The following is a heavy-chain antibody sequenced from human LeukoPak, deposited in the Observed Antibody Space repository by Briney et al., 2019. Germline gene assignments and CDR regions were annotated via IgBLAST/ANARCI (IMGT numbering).Heavy chain of an antibody. CDR2: IYYSGST. Sequence: SETLSLTCTVSGGSISSYYWSWIRQPPGKGLEWMGYIYYSGSTNYNPSLKNRVTISLGTSKNQFSLKLNSVTAADAAVYYCARVITEQFDAFDIWGQGTMVTVSS. J-gene: IGHJ3*02. D-gene: IGHD6-19*01. V-gene: IGHV4-59*01. CDR1: GGSISSYY. CDR3: ARVITEQFDAFDI.